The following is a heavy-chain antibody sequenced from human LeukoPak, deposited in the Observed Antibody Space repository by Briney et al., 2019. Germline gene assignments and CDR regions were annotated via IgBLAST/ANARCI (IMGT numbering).Heavy chain of an antibody. CDR3: ARDLTPGIAAVGAPNWFDP. J-gene: IGHJ5*02. V-gene: IGHV3-30*04. D-gene: IGHD6-13*01. CDR2: ISYDGSNK. CDR1: GFTFSSYA. Sequence: PGRSLRLSCAASGFTFSSYAMHWVRQAPGKGLEWVAVISYDGSNKYYADSVKGRFTISRDNSKNTLYLQMNSLRAEDTAVYYCARDLTPGIAAVGAPNWFDPWGQGTLVTVSS.